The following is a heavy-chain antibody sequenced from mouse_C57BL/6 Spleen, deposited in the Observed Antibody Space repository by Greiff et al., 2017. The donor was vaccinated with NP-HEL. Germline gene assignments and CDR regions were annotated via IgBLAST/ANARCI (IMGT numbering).Heavy chain of an antibody. CDR1: GFSLTSYG. V-gene: IGHV2-2*01. CDR2: IWSGGST. J-gene: IGHJ4*01. CDR3: AGAMDY. Sequence: QVQLKESGPGLVQPSQSLSITCTVSGFSLTSYGVHWVRQSPGKGLEWLGVIWSGGSTYYNAAFISRLSISKDNSKSHVVFKMNSLQADDTAIYYCAGAMDYWGQGTSVTVSS.